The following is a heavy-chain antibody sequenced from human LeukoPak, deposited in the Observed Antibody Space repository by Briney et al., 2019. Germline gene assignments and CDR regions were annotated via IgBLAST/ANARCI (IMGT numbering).Heavy chain of an antibody. CDR2: ISAYNGNT. CDR1: GYTFTSYG. J-gene: IGHJ3*02. V-gene: IGHV1-18*01. CDR3: ARVPRYQLLYGGVSGDAFDI. Sequence: ASVKVSCKASGYTFTSYGISWVRQAPGQGLEWMGWISAYNGNTNYAQKLQGRVTMTTDTSTSTAYMELRSLRSDDTAVYYCARVPRYQLLYGGVSGDAFDIWGQGTMVTVSS. D-gene: IGHD2-2*02.